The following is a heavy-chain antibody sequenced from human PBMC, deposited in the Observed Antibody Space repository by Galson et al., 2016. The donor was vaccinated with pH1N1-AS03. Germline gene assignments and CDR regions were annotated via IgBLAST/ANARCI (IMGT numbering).Heavy chain of an antibody. CDR3: AVWGYISGTHGLDV. J-gene: IGHJ6*04. Sequence: SLRLSCAASGFIFDDYSMVWVRQATGKGLGWVSIIAATGPTHYADSGKGRFTISREIPQNSLYLQMDSLRADDTSVYYCAVWGYISGTHGLDVWGKGTTVTVSS. CDR2: IAATGPT. V-gene: IGHV3-13*01. D-gene: IGHD3-16*01. CDR1: GFIFDDYS.